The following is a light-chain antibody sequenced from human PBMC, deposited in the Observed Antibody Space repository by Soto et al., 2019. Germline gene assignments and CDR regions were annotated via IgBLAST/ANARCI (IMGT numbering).Light chain of an antibody. CDR2: GAS. J-gene: IGKJ2*01. CDR1: QSVSSNY. Sequence: EIVLTQSPGTLSLSPGERATLSCRASQSVSSNYLAWYQHKASQTPRLLIYGASSRAIGIPDRFSGSGSGTDFTLTISRLEPEDFAVYYCQQYGRSYTFGQGTKVEIK. CDR3: QQYGRSYT. V-gene: IGKV3-20*01.